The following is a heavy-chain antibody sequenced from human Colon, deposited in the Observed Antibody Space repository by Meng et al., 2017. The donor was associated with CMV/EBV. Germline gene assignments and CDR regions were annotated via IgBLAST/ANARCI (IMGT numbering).Heavy chain of an antibody. CDR1: GFTFSDFG. J-gene: IGHJ5*01. V-gene: IGHV3-21*06. D-gene: IGHD1-1*01. CDR3: VRQSTNSAYDS. Sequence: GESLKISCATSGFTFSDFGMNWVRQAPGKGLEWVSSITYGGTYITYSDSVQGRFTISRDNTMNSLYLQMNNLRAEDTAVYYCVRQSTNSAYDSWGQGTLVTVSS. CDR2: ITYGGTYI.